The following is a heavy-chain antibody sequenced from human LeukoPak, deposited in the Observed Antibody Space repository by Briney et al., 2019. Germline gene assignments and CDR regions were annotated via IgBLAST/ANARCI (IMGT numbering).Heavy chain of an antibody. CDR2: IYTSGST. CDR1: GGSISSYY. Sequence: KASETLSFTCTVSGGSISSYYWSWIRQPAGKGLEWIGRIYTSGSTNYNPSLKSRVTMSVDTSKNQFSLKLSSVTAADTAVYYCARGIAVAGPFDYWGQGTLVTVSS. D-gene: IGHD6-19*01. V-gene: IGHV4-4*07. CDR3: ARGIAVAGPFDY. J-gene: IGHJ4*02.